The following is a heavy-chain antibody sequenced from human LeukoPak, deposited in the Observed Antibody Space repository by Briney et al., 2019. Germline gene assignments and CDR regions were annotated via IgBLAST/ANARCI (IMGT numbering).Heavy chain of an antibody. CDR3: AKVASLCTSTSCVRGGFDY. CDR2: PSGSGGNT. V-gene: IGHV3-23*01. J-gene: IGHJ4*02. D-gene: IGHD2-2*01. CDR1: GFTFTNYA. Sequence: GGSLRLSCSASGFTFTNYAMSWVRQAPGKGLEWVSSPSGSGGNTYYADSVKGRFTISRDNSKNTLYLQMNSLRAEDTAKYYCAKVASLCTSTSCVRGGFDYWGQGTLVTVSS.